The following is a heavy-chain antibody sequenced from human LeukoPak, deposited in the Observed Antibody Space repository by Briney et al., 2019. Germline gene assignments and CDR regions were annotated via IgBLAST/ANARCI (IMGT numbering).Heavy chain of an antibody. CDR1: GFTFSSYA. CDR3: AKGGYCSGGSCYSSFDY. CDR2: ISGSGGST. D-gene: IGHD2-15*01. V-gene: IGHV3-23*01. Sequence: GSLRLSCAASGFTFSSYAMSWVRQAPGKGLEWVSAISGSGGSTYYADSVKGRFTISRDNSKNTLYLQMNSLRAEDTAVYYCAKGGYCSGGSCYSSFDYWGQGTLVTVSS. J-gene: IGHJ4*02.